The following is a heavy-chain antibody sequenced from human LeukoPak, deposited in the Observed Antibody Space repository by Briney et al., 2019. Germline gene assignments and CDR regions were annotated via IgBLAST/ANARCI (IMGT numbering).Heavy chain of an antibody. D-gene: IGHD3-22*01. J-gene: IGHJ6*03. CDR1: GYSFTSYW. CDR3: AREIFYYDSRRHYYYMDV. V-gene: IGHV5-51*01. Sequence: ESLKISCKGSGYSFTSYWIGWVRQMPGKGLEWMGIIYPGDSDTRYSPPFQGQVTISADKSISTAYLQWSSLKASDTAMYYCAREIFYYDSRRHYYYMDVWGKGTTVTVSS. CDR2: IYPGDSDT.